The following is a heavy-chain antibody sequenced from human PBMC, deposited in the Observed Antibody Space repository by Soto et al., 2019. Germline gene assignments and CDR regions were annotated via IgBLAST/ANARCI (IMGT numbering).Heavy chain of an antibody. CDR2: ISYDGSNK. Sequence: GGSLRLSCAASGFTFSSYAMHWVRQAPGKGLEWVAVISYDGSNKYYADSVKGRFTISRDNSKNTLYLQMNSLRAEDTAVYYCARGSAGTDAFDIWGQATMVTV. CDR3: ARGSAGTDAFDI. CDR1: GFTFSSYA. D-gene: IGHD6-13*01. V-gene: IGHV3-30-3*01. J-gene: IGHJ3*02.